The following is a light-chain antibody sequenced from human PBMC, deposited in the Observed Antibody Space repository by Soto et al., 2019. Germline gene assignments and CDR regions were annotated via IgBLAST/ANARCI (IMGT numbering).Light chain of an antibody. Sequence: EIVMTQSPATLSVSPGERATLSCRASQSVSSNLAWYQQKPGQAPMLLIYGASTRATGIPARFSGSGSGTEFTLTISSLQSEDFAVYYCQKYNNWPPVTFGGGTKVEIK. CDR1: QSVSSN. CDR3: QKYNNWPPVT. J-gene: IGKJ4*01. V-gene: IGKV3-15*01. CDR2: GAS.